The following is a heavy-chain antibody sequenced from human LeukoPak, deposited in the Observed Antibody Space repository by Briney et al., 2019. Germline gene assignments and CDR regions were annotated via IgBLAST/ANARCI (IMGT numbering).Heavy chain of an antibody. CDR3: ARTGYYNGHDF. D-gene: IGHD5-24*01. Sequence: GGSLRLSCAASGFTFSSYAMSWVRQAPGKGLVWLSHIKFDGSSTNYADSVKGRFTISRDNAKNTLYLQMNSLRAEDTAVYYCARTGYYNGHDFWGQGTLVTVSP. J-gene: IGHJ4*02. V-gene: IGHV3-74*01. CDR2: IKFDGSST. CDR1: GFTFSSYA.